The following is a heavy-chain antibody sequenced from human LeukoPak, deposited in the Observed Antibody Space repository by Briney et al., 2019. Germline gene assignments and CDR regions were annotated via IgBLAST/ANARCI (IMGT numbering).Heavy chain of an antibody. V-gene: IGHV1-2*02. CDR2: INPNSGGT. D-gene: IGHD3-3*01. CDR1: GYTFTGYY. Sequence: ASVKVSCKASGYTFTGYYMHWVRQAPGRGLEWMGWINPNSGGTNYAQKFQGRVTMTRDTSISTAYMELSRLRSDDTAVYYCAREGLTIFGVVMPFDYWGQGTLVTVSS. J-gene: IGHJ4*02. CDR3: AREGLTIFGVVMPFDY.